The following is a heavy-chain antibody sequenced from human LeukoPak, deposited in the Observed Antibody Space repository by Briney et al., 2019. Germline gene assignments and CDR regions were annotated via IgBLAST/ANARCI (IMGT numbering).Heavy chain of an antibody. CDR3: ARAVGGDGSGSL. V-gene: IGHV4-59*01. Sequence: SETLSLTCTVSGDSISTYYWSWLRQPPGKGLEWVGYINYRMTSDYNPSLKTRVTMSVDMSTTQISLKLSSVTAADTAVYSCARAVGGDGSGSLWGPGTLVAVSS. D-gene: IGHD3-10*01. J-gene: IGHJ4*02. CDR1: GDSISTYY. CDR2: INYRMTS.